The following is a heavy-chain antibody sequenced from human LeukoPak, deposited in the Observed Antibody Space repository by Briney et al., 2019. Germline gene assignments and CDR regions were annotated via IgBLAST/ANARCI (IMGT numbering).Heavy chain of an antibody. CDR1: GYTFTSYN. V-gene: IGHV1-46*01. D-gene: IGHD3-22*01. Sequence: ASVKVSCKASGYTFTSYNIHWVRQAPGQGLEWVGRIDPRGGSIHYAQNFQGRVTMTRDTSTNTVYMELSSLRSEDTAVFYCARDGASIDSSGYCRYWGQGTLVTVSS. CDR2: IDPRGGSI. CDR3: ARDGASIDSSGYCRY. J-gene: IGHJ4*02.